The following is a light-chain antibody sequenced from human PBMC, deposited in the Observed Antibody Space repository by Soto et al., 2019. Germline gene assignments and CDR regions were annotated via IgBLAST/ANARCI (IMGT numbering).Light chain of an antibody. CDR2: KAS. Sequence: DIQMTQSPSTLSASVGDRVTITYRANQSISSCLAWYQQKPGKAPKFLIYKASSLESGVPSRFSGSGSGTEFTITISSLQPDDFATYYCQQYNSYSTWTFGQGTKVDIK. CDR3: QQYNSYSTWT. CDR1: QSISSC. J-gene: IGKJ1*01. V-gene: IGKV1-5*03.